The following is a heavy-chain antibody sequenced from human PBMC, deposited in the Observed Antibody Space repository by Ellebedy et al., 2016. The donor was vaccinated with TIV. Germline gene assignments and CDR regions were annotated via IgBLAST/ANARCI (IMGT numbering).Heavy chain of an antibody. CDR3: ARVKSRVVVVPAADYYYMDV. CDR2: INTNTGNP. D-gene: IGHD2-2*01. CDR1: GYTFTSYA. Sequence: ASVKVSCKASGYTFTSYAMNWVRQAPGQGLEWMGWINTNTGNPTYAQGFTGRFVFSLDTSVSTAYLQISSLKAEDTAVYYCARVKSRVVVVPAADYYYMDVWGKGTTVTVSS. V-gene: IGHV7-4-1*02. J-gene: IGHJ6*03.